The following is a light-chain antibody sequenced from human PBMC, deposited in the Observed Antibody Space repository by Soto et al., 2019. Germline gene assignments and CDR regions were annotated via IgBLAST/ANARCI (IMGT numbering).Light chain of an antibody. CDR1: QSVSNNY. J-gene: IGKJ1*01. CDR2: GAS. CDR3: QQYGSSGT. V-gene: IGKV3-20*01. Sequence: EIRLTQSPGTLSLYPGERATLSCRASQSVSNNYLAWYQQKPGQAPRLLIYGASNRATGIPDRFSGSGSGTDFTLTISRLEPEDFAVYYCQQYGSSGTFGQGTKVDI.